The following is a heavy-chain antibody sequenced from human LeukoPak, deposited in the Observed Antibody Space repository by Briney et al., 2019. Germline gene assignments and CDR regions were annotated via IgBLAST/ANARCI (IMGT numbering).Heavy chain of an antibody. CDR3: ARAGYSSGWLAYFDY. J-gene: IGHJ4*02. CDR2: IYYSGST. D-gene: IGHD6-19*01. Sequence: SETLSLTCSVSGGPFSNYYWSWIRQPPGKGLEWIGYIYYSGSTNYSPSLKSRVTISVDTSKNQFSLRLSSVSAADTAVYYCARAGYSSGWLAYFDYWGQGTLVTVSS. V-gene: IGHV4-59*01. CDR1: GGPFSNYY.